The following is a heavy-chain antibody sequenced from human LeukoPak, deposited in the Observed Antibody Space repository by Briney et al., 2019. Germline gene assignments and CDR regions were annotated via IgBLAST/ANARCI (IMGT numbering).Heavy chain of an antibody. V-gene: IGHV4-59*01. CDR3: ARAGRGWYNDWFDP. Sequence: PSETLSLTCTVSGGPLSSYYWSWIRQPPGKGLEWIGYLYNSGSTNYTPSLKSRVTISVDTSKNQISLKMSSVTAADTAVYYCARAGRGWYNDWFDPCGQGTLVTVSS. CDR2: LYNSGST. D-gene: IGHD6-19*01. J-gene: IGHJ5*02. CDR1: GGPLSSYY.